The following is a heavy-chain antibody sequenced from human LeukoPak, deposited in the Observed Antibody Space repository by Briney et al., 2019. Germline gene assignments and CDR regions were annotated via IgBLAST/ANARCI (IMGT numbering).Heavy chain of an antibody. CDR3: AKDAGFTFDY. CDR1: GFTFSSYG. Sequence: GGSLRLSCAASGFTFSSYGMHWVRQAPGKGLEWVAFIRYDGSNEYYADSVKGRFTISRDNSKNTLYLQMNSLRAEDTAVYYCAKDAGFTFDYWGQGTLVTVSS. V-gene: IGHV3-30*02. J-gene: IGHJ4*02. CDR2: IRYDGSNE.